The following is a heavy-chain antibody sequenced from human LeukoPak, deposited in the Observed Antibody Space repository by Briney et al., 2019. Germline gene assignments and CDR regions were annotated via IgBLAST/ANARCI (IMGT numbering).Heavy chain of an antibody. CDR1: GGSISSYY. CDR2: IYTSGST. Sequence: SETLSLTCTVSGGSISSYYWSWIRQPAGKGLEWIGRIYTSGSTNYNPSLKSRVTMSVDTSKNQFSLKLSSVTAADTAVYYCARGLPKESDIVVVVAALYYWGQGTLVTVSS. J-gene: IGHJ4*02. D-gene: IGHD2-15*01. CDR3: ARGLPKESDIVVVVAALYY. V-gene: IGHV4-4*07.